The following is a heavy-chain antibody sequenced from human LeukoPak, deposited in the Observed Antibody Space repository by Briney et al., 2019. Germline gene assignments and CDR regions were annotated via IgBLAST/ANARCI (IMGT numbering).Heavy chain of an antibody. D-gene: IGHD3-22*01. Sequence: GGSLRLSCAASGFNITHYYLSWVRQAPGKGLEWVALIKNDGSTTNYADSVKGRFTASRDDAKNSVYLQMSSLRAEDTAVYYCHPLAYVSNWGQGTLVTVSS. J-gene: IGHJ4*02. CDR3: HPLAYVSN. CDR1: GFNITHYY. V-gene: IGHV3-74*01. CDR2: IKNDGSTT.